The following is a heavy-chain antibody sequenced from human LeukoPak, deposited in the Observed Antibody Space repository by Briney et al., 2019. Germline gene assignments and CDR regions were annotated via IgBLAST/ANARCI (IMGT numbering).Heavy chain of an antibody. J-gene: IGHJ4*02. D-gene: IGHD5-18*01. CDR1: GFTFSNYA. CDR3: AKTFRGCTYQPDY. Sequence: PGGSLRLSCAASGFTFSNYAMSWVRQAPGKGLEWVSTIGGSGSNTYYADSVKGRFTISRDNSKNTLFLQMNSLRAEDTAIYYCAKTFRGCTYQPDYWGQGSLVTVSS. CDR2: IGGSGSNT. V-gene: IGHV3-23*01.